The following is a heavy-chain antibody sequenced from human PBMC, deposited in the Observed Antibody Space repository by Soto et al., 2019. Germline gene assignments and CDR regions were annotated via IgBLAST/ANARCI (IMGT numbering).Heavy chain of an antibody. Sequence: GESLKISCKGSGYTFTNYWIGWVRQMPGKGPEWMGIIYPGDSDTKYNPSFQGQVTISADKSITTTYLQWSSLKASDTAIYYGAASIFYYGMDVWGQGTPVTVSS. CDR2: IYPGDSDT. CDR1: GYTFTNYW. J-gene: IGHJ6*02. V-gene: IGHV5-51*01. CDR3: AASIFYYGMDV.